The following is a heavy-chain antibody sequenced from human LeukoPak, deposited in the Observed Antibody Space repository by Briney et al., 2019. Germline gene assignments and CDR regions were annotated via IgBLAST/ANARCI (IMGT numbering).Heavy chain of an antibody. CDR2: INPNSGGT. V-gene: IGHV1-2*02. D-gene: IGHD3-22*01. Sequence: ASVKVSCKASGYTFTGYYMHWVRQAPGQGLEWMGWINPNSGGTNYAQKFQGRVTMTRDTSISTAYMELSRLRSDDTAVYYCARDRERYYYDSSGYPDYWGQGTLVTVSS. J-gene: IGHJ4*02. CDR3: ARDRERYYYDSSGYPDY. CDR1: GYTFTGYY.